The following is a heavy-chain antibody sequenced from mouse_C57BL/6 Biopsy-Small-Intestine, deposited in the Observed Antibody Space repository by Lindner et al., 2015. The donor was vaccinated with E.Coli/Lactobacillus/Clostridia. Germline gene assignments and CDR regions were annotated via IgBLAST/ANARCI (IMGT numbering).Heavy chain of an antibody. CDR3: TRDRGYQPDTFDI. D-gene: IGHD3-1*01. V-gene: IGHV1-79*01. Sequence: SVKVSCKASGYTFNIYGISWVRQAPGQGLEWMGWVSPYNGHTHYAQKIQGRATMTTDTSTNTAYMELRSLGSDDTAVYYCTRDRGYQPDTFDIWGQGTMVTVSS. J-gene: IGHJ3*01. CDR2: VSPYNGHT. CDR1: GYTFNIYG.